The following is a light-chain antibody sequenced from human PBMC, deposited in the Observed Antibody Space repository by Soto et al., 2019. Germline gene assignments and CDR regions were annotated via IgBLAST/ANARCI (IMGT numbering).Light chain of an antibody. V-gene: IGKV3-20*01. CDR1: QSVSRTY. CDR3: QQYGTSPYT. J-gene: IGKJ2*01. Sequence: EIVLTQSPGTLSLSPGERATLSCRASQSVSRTYLAWYQQKPGQAPGLLIYDVSSRATGIPDRFSGSGSGTAFALTISRLEPEDFAVYYCQQYGTSPYTFGQGTKLELK. CDR2: DVS.